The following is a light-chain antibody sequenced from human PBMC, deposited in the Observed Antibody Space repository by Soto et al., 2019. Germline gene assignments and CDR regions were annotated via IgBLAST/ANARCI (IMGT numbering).Light chain of an antibody. J-gene: IGLJ2*01. V-gene: IGLV2-11*01. Sequence: QSALTQPRSVSGSPGQSVTISCTGTSSDVGGYNYVSWYQQHPGKAPKLMIYDVSKRPSGVPDRFSGSKSGNTASLTISGRQAEDEADYYCCSYAGSYTVVFGGGTKLTFL. CDR2: DVS. CDR1: SSDVGGYNY. CDR3: CSYAGSYTVV.